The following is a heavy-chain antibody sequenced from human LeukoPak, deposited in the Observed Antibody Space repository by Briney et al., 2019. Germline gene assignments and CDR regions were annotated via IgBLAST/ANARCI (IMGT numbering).Heavy chain of an antibody. D-gene: IGHD2-21*02. CDR3: ASEGVVVTAIPDY. CDR2: INPNSGGT. J-gene: IGHJ4*02. Sequence: ASVKVSCKASGYTFTGYYMHWVRQAPGQGLEWKGWINPNSGGTNYAQKFQGRVTMTRDTSISTAYMELSRLRSDDTAVYYCASEGVVVTAIPDYWGQGTLVTVSS. CDR1: GYTFTGYY. V-gene: IGHV1-2*02.